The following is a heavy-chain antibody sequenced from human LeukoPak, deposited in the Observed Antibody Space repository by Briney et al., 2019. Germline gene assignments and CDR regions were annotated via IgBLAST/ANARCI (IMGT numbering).Heavy chain of an antibody. J-gene: IGHJ4*02. CDR2: INAGNGNT. CDR1: GYTFTSYA. D-gene: IGHD3-3*01. Sequence: GASVKVSCKASGYTFTSYAMHWVRQAPGQRLEWMGWINAGNGNTKYSQKFQGRVTITRDTSASTAYMELSSLRSEDTAVYYCARVPAGAYYDFWSGPLGFDYWGQGTLVTVSP. V-gene: IGHV1-3*01. CDR3: ARVPAGAYYDFWSGPLGFDY.